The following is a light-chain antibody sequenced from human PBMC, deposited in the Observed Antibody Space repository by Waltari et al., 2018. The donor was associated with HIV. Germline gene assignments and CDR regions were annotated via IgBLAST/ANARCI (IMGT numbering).Light chain of an antibody. CDR3: QQYGSSPRT. CDR1: QSVSSSY. Sequence: EIVLTQSPGTLSLSPGERATLSCRASQSVSSSYLAWYQQKPGQAPRLLIYGASSRATGLPDRFSGSWSGTDFTLTISRLEPEDFAVYYCQQYGSSPRTFGQGTKVEIK. J-gene: IGKJ1*01. V-gene: IGKV3-20*01. CDR2: GAS.